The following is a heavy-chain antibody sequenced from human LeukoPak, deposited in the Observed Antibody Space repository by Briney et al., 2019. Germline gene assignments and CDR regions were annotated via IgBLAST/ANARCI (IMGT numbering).Heavy chain of an antibody. CDR1: GYIFTSYW. D-gene: IGHD2-15*01. J-gene: IGHJ4*02. CDR3: ARRDSAHGFDY. CDR2: IYPGDSDI. V-gene: IGHV5-51*01. Sequence: GESLKISCKGSGYIFTSYWIGWVRQMPGKGLEWMGIIYPGDSDIMYSPSFQDQVTISADKSINTAYLQWSSLKASDTAMYYCARRDSAHGFDYWGQGTLVTVSS.